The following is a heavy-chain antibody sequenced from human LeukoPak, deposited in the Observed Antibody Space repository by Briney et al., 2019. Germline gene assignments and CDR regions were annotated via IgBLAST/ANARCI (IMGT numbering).Heavy chain of an antibody. CDR3: ASWGYYDILTGYCPTSFY. CDR1: GGSISSGGYY. V-gene: IGHV4-39*01. D-gene: IGHD3-9*01. J-gene: IGHJ4*02. CDR2: IYYSGST. Sequence: KPSETLSLTCTVSGGSISSGGYYWSWIRQPPGKGLEWIGTIYYSGSTYYYPSLKSRVTISVDTSKNQFSLKLNSVTAADTAVYYCASWGYYDILTGYCPTSFYWGQGTLVTVSS.